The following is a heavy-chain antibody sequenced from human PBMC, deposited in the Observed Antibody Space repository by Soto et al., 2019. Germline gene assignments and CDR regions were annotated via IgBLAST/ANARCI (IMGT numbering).Heavy chain of an antibody. CDR1: GYTFTSYA. CDR3: ARDVAAADH. CDR2: INAGNGNT. J-gene: IGHJ1*01. D-gene: IGHD6-13*01. Sequence: QVQLVQSGAEEKKPGASVKVSCKASGYTFTSYAMHWVRQAPGQRLEWMGWINAGNGNTKYSQKFQGRVTITRNTSASTAYTKLRSLRSQGTAVYYWARDVAAADHWGQGTLVTLSP. V-gene: IGHV1-3*05.